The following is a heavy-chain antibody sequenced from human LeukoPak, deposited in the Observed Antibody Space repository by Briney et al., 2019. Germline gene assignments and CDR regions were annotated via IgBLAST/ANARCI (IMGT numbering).Heavy chain of an antibody. D-gene: IGHD4-11*01. V-gene: IGHV3-21*01. J-gene: IGHJ4*02. Sequence: GGSLRLSCAASGFSFSSYTMNWVRQAPGKGLEWVSSISSSSSYIYYADSVKGRFTISRDNAKNSLYLQMNSLRAEDTAVYYCATSPYSNDLDYWGQGTLVTVSS. CDR3: ATSPYSNDLDY. CDR1: GFSFSSYT. CDR2: ISSSSSYI.